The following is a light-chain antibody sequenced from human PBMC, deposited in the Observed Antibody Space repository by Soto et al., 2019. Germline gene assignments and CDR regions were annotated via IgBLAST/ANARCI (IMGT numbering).Light chain of an antibody. V-gene: IGKV3-20*01. CDR3: QQFGTSPRT. CDR1: QSVDND. Sequence: ESVVTQYPSTLSVTPGDRAPLSCRARQSVDNDLAWYQQKPGQAPRLLLYGASSRATGIPDRFSGSGSGTDFTLTISRLEPEDFAVYYCQQFGTSPRTFGQGSKVDIK. CDR2: GAS. J-gene: IGKJ1*01.